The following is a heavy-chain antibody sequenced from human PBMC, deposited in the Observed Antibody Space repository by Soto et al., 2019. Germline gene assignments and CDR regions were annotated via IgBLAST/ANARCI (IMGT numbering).Heavy chain of an antibody. D-gene: IGHD2-21*02. CDR2: IYYSGST. J-gene: IGHJ3*02. CDR3: ARGVVVTATYAFDI. V-gene: IGHV4-59*01. CDR1: GGSIGSYY. Sequence: SETLSLTCTVSGGSIGSYYWSWIRQPPGKGLEWIGYIYYSGSTNYNPSLKSRVTISVDTSKNQFSLKLSSVTAADTAVYYCARGVVVTATYAFDIWGQGTMVTVSS.